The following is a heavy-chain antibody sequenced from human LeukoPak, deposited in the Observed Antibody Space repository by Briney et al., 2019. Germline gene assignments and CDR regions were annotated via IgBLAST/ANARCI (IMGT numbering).Heavy chain of an antibody. Sequence: PGGSLRLSCAASGFTVSNYAMSWVRQAPGKGLEWVSAISGSGDYTYYADSVKGRFTISRDNSKNTLYLQMNSLRAEDTALYYCAKELLGNFDYWGQGTLVTVSS. J-gene: IGHJ4*02. CDR1: GFTVSNYA. CDR3: AKELLGNFDY. D-gene: IGHD7-27*01. V-gene: IGHV3-23*01. CDR2: ISGSGDYT.